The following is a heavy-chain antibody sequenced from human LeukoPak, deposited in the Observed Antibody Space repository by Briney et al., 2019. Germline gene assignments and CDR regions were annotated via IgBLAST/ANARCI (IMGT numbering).Heavy chain of an antibody. CDR3: ARGPRIMITFGGVIDVVEFDP. CDR2: ISAYIGNT. V-gene: IGHV1-18*01. Sequence: ASAKVSCKASGYTFTSYGISCVRESPGQGLEWMGWISAYIGNTNYAQKLQGRVTMTTDTSTSTAYMELRSLRSDDTAVYYCARGPRIMITFGGVIDVVEFDPWGQGTLVTVSS. CDR1: GYTFTSYG. J-gene: IGHJ5*02. D-gene: IGHD3-16*02.